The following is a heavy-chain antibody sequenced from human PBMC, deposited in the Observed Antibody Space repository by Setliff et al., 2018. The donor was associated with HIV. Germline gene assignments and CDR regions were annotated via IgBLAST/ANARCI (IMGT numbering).Heavy chain of an antibody. CDR3: AKSSESYPPGFDP. V-gene: IGHV5-51*01. CDR2: IYPGDSDT. J-gene: IGHJ5*02. D-gene: IGHD3-16*02. Sequence: PGESLKISCKGFGYYFPNSWIVWVRQMPGKGLEWMGVIYPGDSDTMYSPVFEGQVTISVDTSINTAYLQWNSLKASDSGIYYCAKSSESYPPGFDPWGQGTLVTVSS. CDR1: GYYFPNSW.